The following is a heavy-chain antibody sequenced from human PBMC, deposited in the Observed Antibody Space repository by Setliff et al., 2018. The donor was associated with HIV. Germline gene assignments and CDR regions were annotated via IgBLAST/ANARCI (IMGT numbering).Heavy chain of an antibody. V-gene: IGHV3-11*04. D-gene: IGHD3-22*01. J-gene: IGHJ4*02. Sequence: GGSLRLSCAASGFTFSGYYMSWIRQTPGKGLEWISYISSSGTTLYYADSVKGRFTVSRDNAKNSLYLQMNSLRVEDTAIYYCAKGLVDYYDGSAYDYWGQGTLVTVSS. CDR2: ISSSGTTL. CDR3: AKGLVDYYDGSAYDY. CDR1: GFTFSGYY.